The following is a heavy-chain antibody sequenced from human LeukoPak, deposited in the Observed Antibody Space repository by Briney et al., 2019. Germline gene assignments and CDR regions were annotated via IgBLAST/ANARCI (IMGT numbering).Heavy chain of an antibody. J-gene: IGHJ4*01. V-gene: IGHV3-21*01. CDR3: ARDRSSGLHYYDY. CDR1: GFAINVYA. CDR2: ISGKSTYI. D-gene: IGHD6-19*01. Sequence: PEGSLRLSCVASGFAINVYALNWVRQAPGRGLQWVSSISGKSTYINYGDSVKGRFTISRDNARNALYLQMDNLKAEDTAVYYCARDRSSGLHYYDYWGHGTLVSVSS.